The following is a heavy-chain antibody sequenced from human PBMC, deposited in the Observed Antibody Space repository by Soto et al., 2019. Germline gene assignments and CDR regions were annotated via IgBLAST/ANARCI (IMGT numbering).Heavy chain of an antibody. CDR2: INAGNGNT. CDR3: ARGPGGPDGPEDY. CDR1: GYTFTSYA. J-gene: IGHJ4*02. D-gene: IGHD2-15*01. Sequence: ASVKVSCKASGYTFTSYAMHWVRQAPGQRLEWMGWINAGNGNTKYSQKFQGRVTITRDTSASTAYMELSSLRSEDTALYYCARGPGGPDGPEDYWGQGTLVTVSS. V-gene: IGHV1-3*01.